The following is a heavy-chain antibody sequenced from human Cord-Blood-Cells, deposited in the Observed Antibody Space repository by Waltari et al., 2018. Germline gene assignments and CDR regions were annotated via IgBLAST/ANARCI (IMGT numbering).Heavy chain of an antibody. CDR1: GFTFSSYW. D-gene: IGHD5-12*01. J-gene: IGHJ2*01. CDR2: IKKNGREK. CDR3: ASRLIVADYWYFEL. Sequence: EVQLVESGGGLFQPGGSLRLSCAASGFTFSSYWLSWVRQAPGKGLEGLANIKKNGREKYYVDSVKGRCTISSDNSENSLYLQMNSLRAEDTAVYYRASRLIVADYWYFELGGRGTLVTVSS. V-gene: IGHV3-7*01.